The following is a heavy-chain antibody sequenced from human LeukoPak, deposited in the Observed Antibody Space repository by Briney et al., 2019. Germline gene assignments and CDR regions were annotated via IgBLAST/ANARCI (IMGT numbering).Heavy chain of an antibody. J-gene: IGHJ6*02. CDR2: ISGSGGST. D-gene: IGHD3-10*01. CDR3: ANHVALLQPIIPQRYYYGMDV. V-gene: IGHV3-23*01. Sequence: PGGSLRLSCAASGFTFSSYAMSWVRQAPGKGLEWVSAISGSGGSTYYADSVKGRFTISRDNSKNMLYLQMNSLRAEDTAVYYCANHVALLQPIIPQRYYYGMDVWGQGTTVTVSS. CDR1: GFTFSSYA.